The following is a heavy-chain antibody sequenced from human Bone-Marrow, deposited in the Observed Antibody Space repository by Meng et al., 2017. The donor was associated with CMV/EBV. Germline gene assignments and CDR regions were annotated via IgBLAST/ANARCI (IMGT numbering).Heavy chain of an antibody. CDR3: ARESPHYKYCSSTSCYRQIDY. D-gene: IGHD2-2*02. CDR1: GGSISSSFYY. CDR2: IYYSGST. J-gene: IGHJ4*02. Sequence: SETLSLTCTVSGGSISSSFYYWGWIRQPPGKGLEWIGSIYYSGSTYYNPSLKSRVTISVDTSKNQFSLKLSSMTAADTAVYYCARESPHYKYCSSTSCYRQIDYWGQGTLVTVSS. V-gene: IGHV4-39*07.